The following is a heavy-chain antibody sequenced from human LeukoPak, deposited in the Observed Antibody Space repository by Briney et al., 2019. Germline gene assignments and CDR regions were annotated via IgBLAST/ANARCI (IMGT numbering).Heavy chain of an antibody. V-gene: IGHV1-69-2*01. CDR1: GYSFSDYY. D-gene: IGHD3-16*01. CDR3: ARLPKGTYVSFDR. CDR2: VDPEDGDT. Sequence: ASVKVSCKVLGYSFSDYYTHWVQQAPRKGLVWMGFVDPEDGDTMYAAKFQGRLTITADMSKDTAYMELRDLRSDDTAVYYCARLPKGTYVSFDRWGQGTLVTVSS. J-gene: IGHJ4*02.